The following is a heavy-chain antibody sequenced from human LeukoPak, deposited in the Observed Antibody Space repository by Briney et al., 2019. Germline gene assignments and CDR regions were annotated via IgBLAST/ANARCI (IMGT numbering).Heavy chain of an antibody. J-gene: IGHJ4*02. D-gene: IGHD3/OR15-3a*01. CDR2: INNDGSST. V-gene: IGHV3-74*01. Sequence: PGGSLRLSCAASGFTLDDYAMHWVRQAPGKGLVWVSRINNDGSSTTYADSVTGRFTTSRDNSKNTLYLQMNSLRAEDTALYYCAKDLSSGTGRGFDYWGQGTLVTVSS. CDR3: AKDLSSGTGRGFDY. CDR1: GFTLDDYA.